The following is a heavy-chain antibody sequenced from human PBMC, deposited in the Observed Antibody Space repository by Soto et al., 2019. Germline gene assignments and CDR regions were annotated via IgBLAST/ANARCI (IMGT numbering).Heavy chain of an antibody. J-gene: IGHJ4*02. CDR1: GYTFTNYD. CDR2: VNPNSGNT. D-gene: IGHD5-18*01. CDR3: ARGRGYSYGYSDY. Sequence: ASVKVSCKASGYTFTNYDINWVRPATGQGLEWMGWVNPNSGNTGYAQKFQGRVTMTRNTSISTAYMELSSLRSEDTAVYYCARGRGYSYGYSDYWGQGTLVTVSS. V-gene: IGHV1-8*01.